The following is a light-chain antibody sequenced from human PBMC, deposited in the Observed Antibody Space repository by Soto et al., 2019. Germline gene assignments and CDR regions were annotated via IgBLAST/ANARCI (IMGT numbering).Light chain of an antibody. Sequence: QSVLTQPASVSGSPGQSITISCTGTSSDVGGYNYVSWYQQHPGKAPKLMIYEVNNRPSGFSDRFSGSKSGNTASLTISGLQAEDEADYYCSSYTSSSAYVFGTGTKVTVL. CDR1: SSDVGGYNY. V-gene: IGLV2-14*01. CDR2: EVN. CDR3: SSYTSSSAYV. J-gene: IGLJ1*01.